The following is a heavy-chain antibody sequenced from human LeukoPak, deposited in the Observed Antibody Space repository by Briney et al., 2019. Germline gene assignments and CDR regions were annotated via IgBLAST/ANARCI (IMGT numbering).Heavy chain of an antibody. D-gene: IGHD6-19*01. Sequence: ASVKVSCKASGYTFTTYAMHWVRQAPGQRLERMGWINAGNGNTKYSQKFQDRVTITRDTSASTAYMELSSLRSEDTAVYYCAREGPDSSGCDYWGQGTLVTVSS. CDR3: AREGPDSSGCDY. CDR2: INAGNGNT. CDR1: GYTFTTYA. J-gene: IGHJ4*02. V-gene: IGHV1-3*01.